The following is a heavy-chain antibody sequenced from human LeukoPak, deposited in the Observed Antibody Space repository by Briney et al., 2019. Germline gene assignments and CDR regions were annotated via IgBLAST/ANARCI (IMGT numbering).Heavy chain of an antibody. Sequence: ASVKVSCKASGYTFTSYDINWVRQATRQGLEWMGWISPYNGNTNYAQKFQGRVTMTTDTSTSTAYMELRNLRSDDTAVYYCARNVAYCSADTCYYIDPWGQGTLVTVSS. CDR3: ARNVAYCSADTCYYIDP. CDR1: GYTFTSYD. D-gene: IGHD2-15*01. J-gene: IGHJ5*02. V-gene: IGHV1-18*01. CDR2: ISPYNGNT.